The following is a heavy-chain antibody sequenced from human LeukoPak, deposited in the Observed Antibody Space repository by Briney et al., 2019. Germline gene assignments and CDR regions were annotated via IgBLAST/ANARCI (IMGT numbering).Heavy chain of an antibody. J-gene: IGHJ4*01. CDR3: AKDWSCSSASCRVDY. D-gene: IGHD2-2*01. Sequence: PGGSLRLSCVASGFTFSNYAMSWVRQAPGQGLEWVSGISGSGGNTYYADSVKGRFTISRDNSKNTLYLQMNSLRADDTAVYHCAKDWSCSSASCRVDYWGQGTRLTVSS. CDR2: ISGSGGNT. CDR1: GFTFSNYA. V-gene: IGHV3-23*01.